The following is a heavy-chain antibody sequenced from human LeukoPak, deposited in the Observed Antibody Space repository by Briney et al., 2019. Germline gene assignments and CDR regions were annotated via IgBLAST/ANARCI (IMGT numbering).Heavy chain of an antibody. CDR1: GGSISSYY. CDR2: IYYSGST. J-gene: IGHJ4*02. CDR3: ARVNSSSWYVGLYYFDY. Sequence: SETLSLTCTVSGGSISSYYWSWIRQPPGKGLEWIGYIYYSGSTNYNPSLKSRVTISVDTSKNQFSLKLCSVTAADTAVYYCARVNSSSWYVGLYYFDYWGQGTLVTVSS. V-gene: IGHV4-59*01. D-gene: IGHD6-13*01.